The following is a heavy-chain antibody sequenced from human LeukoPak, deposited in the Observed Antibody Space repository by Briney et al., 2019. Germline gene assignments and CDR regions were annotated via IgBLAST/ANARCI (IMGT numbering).Heavy chain of an antibody. CDR3: AKKRSGSYPYYFDY. CDR2: VSDSGGST. V-gene: IGHV3-23*01. D-gene: IGHD3-10*01. Sequence: GGSLRLSCAASGFTFSSYVMHWVRQAPGKGLEWVSAVSDSGGSTFYADSVKGRFTISRGNSKNTLYLQMNSLRAEDTAVYYCAKKRSGSYPYYFDYWGQGTLVTVSS. CDR1: GFTFSSYV. J-gene: IGHJ4*02.